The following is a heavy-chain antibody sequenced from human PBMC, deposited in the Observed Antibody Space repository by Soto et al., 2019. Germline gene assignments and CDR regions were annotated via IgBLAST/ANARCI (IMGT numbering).Heavy chain of an antibody. CDR3: TRGGRTGTTYVDAFDI. J-gene: IGHJ3*02. Sequence: SETLSLTCSVSGDSMSEFYWSWIRQSPGKGLEWIGYVHYVGTTKYNPSHKSRVTISVDTSKKQFSLNLRSVTAADTAVYYCTRGGRTGTTYVDAFDIWGQGTMVT. V-gene: IGHV4-59*12. CDR1: GDSMSEFY. D-gene: IGHD1-7*01. CDR2: VHYVGTT.